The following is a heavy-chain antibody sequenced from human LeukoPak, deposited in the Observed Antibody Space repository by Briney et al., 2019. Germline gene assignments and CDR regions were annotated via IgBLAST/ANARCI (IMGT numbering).Heavy chain of an antibody. Sequence: SETLSLTCTVSGGSISSYYWSWIRQPPGKGLEWIGYIYYSGSTNYNPSLKSRVTISVDASKNQFSLKLSSVTAADTAVYYCASSVVAAFGAFDIWGQGTMVTVSS. CDR1: GGSISSYY. V-gene: IGHV4-59*01. D-gene: IGHD2-15*01. CDR3: ASSVVAAFGAFDI. CDR2: IYYSGST. J-gene: IGHJ3*02.